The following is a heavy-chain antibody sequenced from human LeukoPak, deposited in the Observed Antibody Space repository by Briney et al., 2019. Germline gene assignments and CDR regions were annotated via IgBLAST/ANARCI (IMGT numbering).Heavy chain of an antibody. CDR2: ISSNSSYI. CDR3: AKERQQRPGGPFDY. D-gene: IGHD3-16*01. J-gene: IGHJ4*02. CDR1: GFTFSSYS. Sequence: GGSLRLSCAASGFTFSSYSMNWVRQAPGKGLEWVSSISSNSSYIYYADSVKGRFTISRDNAKNSLYLQMNSLRAEDTAVYYCAKERQQRPGGPFDYWGQGTLVTVSS. V-gene: IGHV3-21*01.